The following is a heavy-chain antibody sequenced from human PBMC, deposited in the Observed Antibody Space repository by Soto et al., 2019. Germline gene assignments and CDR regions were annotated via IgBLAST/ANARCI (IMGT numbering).Heavy chain of an antibody. J-gene: IGHJ6*02. CDR3: ARELTRAVVNYGMDV. V-gene: IGHV3-7*01. Sequence: GGSLRLSCAASGFTLSNYGMSWARLAPGRGLECVANINQNGRDKYYADVAKGRFTISRDNAKELLYLQLNSLRAEDTPVYYCARELTRAVVNYGMDVWGQGTTVTVSS. CDR1: GFTLSNYG. CDR2: INQNGRDK. D-gene: IGHD6-19*01.